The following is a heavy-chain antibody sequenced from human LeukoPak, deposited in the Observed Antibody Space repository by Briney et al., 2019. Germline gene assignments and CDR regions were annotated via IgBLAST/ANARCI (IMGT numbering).Heavy chain of an antibody. CDR1: GFTFSSYA. V-gene: IGHV3-30-3*01. J-gene: IGHJ6*02. D-gene: IGHD6-13*01. CDR2: ISYDGSNK. CDR3: ARDYIAAAGKTYYYYGMDV. Sequence: PGGSLRLSCAASGFTFSSYAMHWARQAPGKGLGWVAFISYDGSNKYHPDSGKGRFTISRDNSKNTLYLQMNSLRAEDTAVYYCARDYIAAAGKTYYYYGMDVWGQGTTVTVSS.